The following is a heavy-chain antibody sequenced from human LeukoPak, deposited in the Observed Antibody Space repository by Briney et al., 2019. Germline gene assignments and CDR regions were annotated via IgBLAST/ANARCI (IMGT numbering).Heavy chain of an antibody. V-gene: IGHV3-11*04. CDR1: GFSFSDYY. CDR3: ARSFSVLRFLEWLFNY. Sequence: GGSLRLSCAASGFSFSDYYMSWIRQAPGKGLEWVSYISSSGSTIYYAASVKGRFTISRDNAKNSLYLQMNSLRAEDTAVYYCARSFSVLRFLEWLFNYWGQGTLVTVSS. CDR2: ISSSGSTI. J-gene: IGHJ4*02. D-gene: IGHD3-3*01.